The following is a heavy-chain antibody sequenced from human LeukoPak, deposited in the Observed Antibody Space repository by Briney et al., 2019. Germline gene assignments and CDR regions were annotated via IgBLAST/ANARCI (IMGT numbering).Heavy chain of an antibody. CDR3: ARDPPRAAWVFDY. CDR2: ITSGGGTT. Sequence: PGGSLRLSCAASGSTLRTNAMSWVRQAPGKALEWVSAITSGGGTTYYAGSVKGRFTISRDNSKNTLYLQMNSLRAEDTAVYYCARDPPRAAWVFDYWGQGTLVSVSS. V-gene: IGHV3-23*01. CDR1: GSTLRTNA. J-gene: IGHJ4*02. D-gene: IGHD6-25*01.